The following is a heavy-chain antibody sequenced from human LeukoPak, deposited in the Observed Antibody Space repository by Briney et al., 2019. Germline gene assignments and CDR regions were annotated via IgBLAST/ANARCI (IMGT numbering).Heavy chain of an antibody. D-gene: IGHD3-22*01. Sequence: PSETLSLTCTVSGGSISSSSYYWGWIRQPPGKGLEWIGSIYYSGSTYYNPSLKSRVTISVDTSKNQFSLKLSSVTAADTAVYYCARWQGYYDTRRYFDYWGQGTLVTVSS. J-gene: IGHJ4*02. V-gene: IGHV4-39*07. CDR2: IYYSGST. CDR3: ARWQGYYDTRRYFDY. CDR1: GGSISSSSYY.